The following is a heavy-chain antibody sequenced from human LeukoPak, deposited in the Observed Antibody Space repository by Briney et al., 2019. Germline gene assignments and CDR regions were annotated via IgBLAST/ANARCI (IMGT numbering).Heavy chain of an antibody. V-gene: IGHV3-48*01. CDR2: ISNTGSTI. D-gene: IGHD6-6*01. J-gene: IGHJ4*02. CDR3: ARGPYTSSNYFDY. Sequence: GGSLRLSCAASGFTFSSYSMNWVRQAPGKGLEWVSYISNTGSTIYYADSVRGRFTISRDNANNSLYLQMNSLRAEDTAVYYCARGPYTSSNYFDYWGQGTLVTVSS. CDR1: GFTFSSYS.